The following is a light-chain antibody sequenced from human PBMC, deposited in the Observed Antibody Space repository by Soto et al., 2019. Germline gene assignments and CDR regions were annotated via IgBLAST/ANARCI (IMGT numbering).Light chain of an antibody. CDR2: DAS. J-gene: IGKJ1*01. CDR1: QSISSY. Sequence: EIVLTHSPATLSLSPGERATLSCRASQSISSYLAWYQQKPGQAPSLLIYDASNRATGIPARFSGSGSGTDFTLTISSLEPEDFAVYYCQQRSNWPRTFGQGTKVDIK. V-gene: IGKV3-11*01. CDR3: QQRSNWPRT.